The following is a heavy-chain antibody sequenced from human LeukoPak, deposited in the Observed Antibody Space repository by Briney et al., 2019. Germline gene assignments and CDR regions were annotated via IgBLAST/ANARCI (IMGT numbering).Heavy chain of an antibody. D-gene: IGHD3-10*01. CDR2: ISGTGRTI. CDR1: GISFSDYH. Sequence: GGSLRLSCSASGISFSDYHMSWIRQAPGKGLEWISHISGTGRTIHYADSVKGRFVISRDNAKNSLYLQMNSLRVEDTAVYYCARELLSLDYWGQGTLVTVSS. J-gene: IGHJ4*02. V-gene: IGHV3-11*04. CDR3: ARELLSLDY.